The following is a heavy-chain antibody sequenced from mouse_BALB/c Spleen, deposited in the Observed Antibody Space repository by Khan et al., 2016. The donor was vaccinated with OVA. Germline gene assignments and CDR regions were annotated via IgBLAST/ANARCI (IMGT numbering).Heavy chain of an antibody. CDR1: GYTFTDYP. J-gene: IGHJ3*01. CDR3: ARGSGFAY. V-gene: IGHV1S137*01. CDR2: ISTYYGDA. Sequence: QVQLQQSGAELVRPGVSVKISCKGSGYTFTDYPMHWVKQSHAKSLEWIGVISTYYGDASYNQKFKGKATMTVDKSSSTAYMELARLTSEDSAIYDCARGSGFAYWGQGTLVTVSA.